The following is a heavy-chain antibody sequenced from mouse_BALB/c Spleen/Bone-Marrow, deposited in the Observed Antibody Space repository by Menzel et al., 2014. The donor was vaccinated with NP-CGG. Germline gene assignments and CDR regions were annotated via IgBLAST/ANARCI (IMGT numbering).Heavy chain of an antibody. CDR1: GYTFTSYW. V-gene: IGHV1S127*01. CDR2: IDPSDSYT. D-gene: IGHD2-4*01. J-gene: IGHJ1*01. Sequence: VQLQQSGAELVKPGASEEMSCKASGYTFTSYWMHWVKQRPGQGLEWIGVIDPSDSYTSYNQKFKGKATLTVDTSSSTACMQLSNLTSEDSAVYYCTRGDYDWYFDVWGAGTTVTVSS. CDR3: TRGDYDWYFDV.